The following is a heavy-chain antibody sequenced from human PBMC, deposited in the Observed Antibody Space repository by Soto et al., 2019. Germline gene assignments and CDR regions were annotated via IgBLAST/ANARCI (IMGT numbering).Heavy chain of an antibody. CDR1: GHTFSNYA. Sequence: QVQLVQSGAEVKKPGASVKLSCKASGHTFSNYALHWVRQAPGQRLEWMGWINAGSGDTKYSQKFQGRVTITRDTSASTAYMELSSLRSEDTAVYYCASGNFLYYFDHWGQGTLVTVSS. CDR3: ASGNFLYYFDH. V-gene: IGHV1-3*01. J-gene: IGHJ4*02. D-gene: IGHD1-7*01. CDR2: INAGSGDT.